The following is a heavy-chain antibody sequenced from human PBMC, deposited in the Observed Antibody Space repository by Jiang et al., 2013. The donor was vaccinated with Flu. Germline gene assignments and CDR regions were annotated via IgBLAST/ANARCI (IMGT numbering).Heavy chain of an antibody. V-gene: IGHV1-8*01. CDR2: VIPNSGHT. CDR1: GYTFTSYD. J-gene: IGHJ4*02. CDR3: VRGEGVLGGF. D-gene: IGHD3-16*02. Sequence: SGAEVKKPGASVKVSCKASGYTFTSYDINWVRQATGQGLEWMGWVIPNSGHTAYAQKFQGRVTMTRDTSISTVYMELSSLRSDDTAVYYCVRGEGVLGGFWGQGTLITVSS.